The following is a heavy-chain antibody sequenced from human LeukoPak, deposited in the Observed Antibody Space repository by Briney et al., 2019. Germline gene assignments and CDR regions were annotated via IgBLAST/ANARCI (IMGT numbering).Heavy chain of an antibody. Sequence: GASVKVSCKASGYTFTSYGISWVRQAPGQGLEWMGWISAYNGNTNYAQKVQGRVTMTTDTSTSTAYMELRSLRSDDTAVYYCARSSDCSGGSCYYYYYMDVWGKATTVTISS. CDR2: ISAYNGNT. CDR1: GYTFTSYG. CDR3: ARSSDCSGGSCYYYYYMDV. D-gene: IGHD2-15*01. V-gene: IGHV1-18*01. J-gene: IGHJ6*03.